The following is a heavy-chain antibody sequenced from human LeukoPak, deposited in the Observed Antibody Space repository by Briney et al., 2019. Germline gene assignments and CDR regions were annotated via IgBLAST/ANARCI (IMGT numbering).Heavy chain of an antibody. Sequence: SVKVSCKASGGTFSSYAISWVRQAPGQGLEWMGRIIPIFGTANYAQKFQGRVTITTDESTSTAYKELSSLRSEDTAVYYCARDYYDSSGYILLDYWGQGTLVTVSS. D-gene: IGHD3-22*01. CDR2: IIPIFGTA. J-gene: IGHJ4*02. CDR3: ARDYYDSSGYILLDY. V-gene: IGHV1-69*05. CDR1: GGTFSSYA.